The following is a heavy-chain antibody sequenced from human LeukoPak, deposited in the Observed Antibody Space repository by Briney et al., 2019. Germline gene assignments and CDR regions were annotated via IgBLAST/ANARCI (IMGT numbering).Heavy chain of an antibody. CDR3: ASRGCSSTSCYFGAFDI. V-gene: IGHV3-53*01. J-gene: IGHJ3*02. CDR1: GFTVSSNY. Sequence: GGSLRLSCAASGFTVSSNYMSWVRQAPGKGLEWVSVIYSGGSTYYADSVKGRFTISRDNSKNMLYLQMNSLRAEDTAVYYCASRGCSSTSCYFGAFDIWGQGTMVTVSS. CDR2: IYSGGST. D-gene: IGHD2-2*01.